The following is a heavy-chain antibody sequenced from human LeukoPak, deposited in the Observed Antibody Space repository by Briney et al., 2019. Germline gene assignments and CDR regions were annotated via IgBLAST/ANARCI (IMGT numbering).Heavy chain of an antibody. J-gene: IGHJ4*02. Sequence: KSSETLSLTCTVSGASVTSGGYFWGWIRQPPGTGLEGIGYIYYTGSTNYNPSLRRRSTISLDTSKNQFSLKLYSVTAADTAVYYCARAVYGRRNDYWGQGTLVTVSS. CDR3: ARAVYGRRNDY. D-gene: IGHD4-17*01. CDR2: IYYTGST. V-gene: IGHV4-61*08. CDR1: GASVTSGGYF.